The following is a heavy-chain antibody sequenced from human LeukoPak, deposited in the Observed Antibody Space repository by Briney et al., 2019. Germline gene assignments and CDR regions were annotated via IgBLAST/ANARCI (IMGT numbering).Heavy chain of an antibody. D-gene: IGHD2-2*01. CDR2: ISAYNGNT. CDR3: ARDRVIVVVPAANYYYHGMDV. Sequence: ASVKVSCKASGYTFTSYGISWVRQAPGQGLEWMGWISAYNGNTNYAQKLQGRVTMTTDTSTSTAYMELRSLRSDDTAVYYCARDRVIVVVPAANYYYHGMDVWGQGTTVTVSS. J-gene: IGHJ6*02. CDR1: GYTFTSYG. V-gene: IGHV1-18*01.